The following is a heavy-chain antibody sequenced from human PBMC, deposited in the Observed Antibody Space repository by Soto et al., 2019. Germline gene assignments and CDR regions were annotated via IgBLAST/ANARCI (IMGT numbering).Heavy chain of an antibody. J-gene: IGHJ4*02. CDR2: ISAYNGNT. Sequence: ASVKVSCKASGYTFTSYGISWVRQAPGQGLEWMGWISAYNGNTNYAQKLQGRVTMTTDTSTSTAYMELRSLRSDDTAVYYCAREGDDPTYYDFWSGSGFDYWGQGTLVTVSS. CDR3: AREGDDPTYYDFWSGSGFDY. D-gene: IGHD3-3*01. CDR1: GYTFTSYG. V-gene: IGHV1-18*04.